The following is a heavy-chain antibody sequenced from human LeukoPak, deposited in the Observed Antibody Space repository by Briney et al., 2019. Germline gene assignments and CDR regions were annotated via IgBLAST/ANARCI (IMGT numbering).Heavy chain of an antibody. CDR2: IIPIFGTA. CDR1: GGTFSSYA. D-gene: IGHD1/OR15-1a*01. Sequence: ASVKVSCKASGGTFSSYAISWVRQAPGQGLEWMGGIIPIFGTANYAQKFQGRVTITADKSTSTAYMELSSLRSEDTAVYFCATDNSNNWEQVSGWWFDPWGQGTLVTVSS. V-gene: IGHV1-69*06. CDR3: ATDNSNNWEQVSGWWFDP. J-gene: IGHJ5*02.